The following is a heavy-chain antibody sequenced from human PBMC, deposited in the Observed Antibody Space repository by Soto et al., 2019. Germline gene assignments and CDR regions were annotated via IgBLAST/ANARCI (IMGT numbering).Heavy chain of an antibody. D-gene: IGHD2-21*01. CDR3: AHSLRRDNCRGGDCYYFDS. J-gene: IGHJ4*02. CDR1: GFSLSTSGVG. CDR2: IFWDDDK. Sequence: SGPTLVNPTQTLTLTCTFSGFSLSTSGVGVGWIRQPPGKAPEWLALIFWDDDKRYGPSLKTRLTILKDTSKNQVLLIMTNMDPVDTATYFCAHSLRRDNCRGGDCYYFDSWGQGTPVTVSS. V-gene: IGHV2-5*05.